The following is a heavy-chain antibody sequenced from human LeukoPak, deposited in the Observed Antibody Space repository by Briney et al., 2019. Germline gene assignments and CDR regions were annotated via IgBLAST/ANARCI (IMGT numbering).Heavy chain of an antibody. CDR3: GCVVVPAAMINY. CDR2: ISGSGGST. Sequence: PGGSLILSCAASGFTFSSYAMSWVRQAPGKGLEWVSAISGSGGSTYYADSVKGRFTISRDNSKNTLYLQMNSLRAEDTAVYYCGCVVVPAAMINYWGQGTLVTVSS. J-gene: IGHJ4*02. V-gene: IGHV3-23*01. D-gene: IGHD2-2*01. CDR1: GFTFSSYA.